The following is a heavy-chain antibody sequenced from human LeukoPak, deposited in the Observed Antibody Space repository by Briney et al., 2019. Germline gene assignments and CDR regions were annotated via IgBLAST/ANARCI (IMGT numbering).Heavy chain of an antibody. V-gene: IGHV3-66*01. CDR3: ASNYHYYDSSGYYPTTFDY. CDR1: GFTVSSNY. Sequence: PGGSLRLSCAASGFTVSSNYMSWVRQAPGKGLEWVSVIYSGGSTYYADSVKGRFTISRDNSKNTLYLQMNSLRAEDTAVYYCASNYHYYDSSGYYPTTFDYWGQGTLATVSS. D-gene: IGHD3-22*01. J-gene: IGHJ4*02. CDR2: IYSGGST.